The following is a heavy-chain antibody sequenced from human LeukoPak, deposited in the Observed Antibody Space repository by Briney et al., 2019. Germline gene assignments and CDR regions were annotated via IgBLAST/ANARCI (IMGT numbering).Heavy chain of an antibody. CDR2: INHSGST. J-gene: IGHJ5*02. V-gene: IGHV4-34*01. CDR1: GGTFSGYY. D-gene: IGHD6-13*01. CDR3: ARGKYSSSWYRPNWFDP. Sequence: SETLSLTCAVYGGTFSGYYWSWIRQPPGKGLEWMGEINHSGSTNYNPSIKSRVTISVDTSKNQFSLKLSSVTAADTAVYYCARGKYSSSWYRPNWFDPWGQGTLVTVSS.